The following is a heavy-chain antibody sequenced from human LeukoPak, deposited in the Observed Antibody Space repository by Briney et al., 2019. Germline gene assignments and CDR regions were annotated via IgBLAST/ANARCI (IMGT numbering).Heavy chain of an antibody. Sequence: GGSLRLSCAASGFTFSGYSMTWVRQAPGKGLEWVSSISSSSHYIYYADSVKGRFTISRDSAKNSVYLQMNSLGADDTAVYYCATYSILNAREFRYWGQGTLVTVTS. V-gene: IGHV3-21*01. CDR1: GFTFSGYS. CDR3: ATYSILNAREFRY. J-gene: IGHJ1*01. D-gene: IGHD4-11*01. CDR2: ISSSSHYI.